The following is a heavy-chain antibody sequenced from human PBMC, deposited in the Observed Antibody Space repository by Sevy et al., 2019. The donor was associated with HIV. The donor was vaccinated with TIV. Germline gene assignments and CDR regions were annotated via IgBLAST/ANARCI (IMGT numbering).Heavy chain of an antibody. J-gene: IGHJ6*02. CDR2: INPKGGDT. Sequence: ASVKVSCKASGYTFTGYYMHWVRQAPGQGLEWMGRINPKGGDTKYAQKFQGGVTMTRDTSVSTAYMELGSLKSDDTAVYYCAGGTSSSRPGFYQYYYGMDVWGQGTTVTVSS. V-gene: IGHV1-2*06. CDR3: AGGTSSSRPGFYQYYYGMDV. CDR1: GYTFTGYY. D-gene: IGHD6-13*01.